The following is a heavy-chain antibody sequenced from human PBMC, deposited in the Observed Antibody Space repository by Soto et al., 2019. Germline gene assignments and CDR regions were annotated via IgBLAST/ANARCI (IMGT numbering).Heavy chain of an antibody. J-gene: IGHJ4*02. V-gene: IGHV1-69*13. CDR2: IIPIFGTA. CDR3: ARSPYCGGDCYSARRFDY. CDR1: GGTFSSYA. D-gene: IGHD2-21*02. Sequence: GASVKVSCKASGGTFSSYAISWVRQAPGQGLEWMGGIIPIFGTANYAQKFQGRVTITADESTSTAYMELSSLRSEDTAVYYCARSPYCGGDCYSARRFDYWGQGTLVTVSS.